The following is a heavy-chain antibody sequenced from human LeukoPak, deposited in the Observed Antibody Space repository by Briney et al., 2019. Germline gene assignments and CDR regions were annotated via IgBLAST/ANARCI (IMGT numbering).Heavy chain of an antibody. V-gene: IGHV3-23*01. Sequence: GGSLRLSCAASGFTFSSYNMNWVRQAPGKGLEWVSAISGSGSTTYYADPVKGRFTISRDNSKNTLYLQMNSLRAEDTAVYYCARRAGAYSHPYDYWGQGTLVTVSS. CDR1: GFTFSSYN. D-gene: IGHD4/OR15-4a*01. CDR2: ISGSGSTT. J-gene: IGHJ4*02. CDR3: ARRAGAYSHPYDY.